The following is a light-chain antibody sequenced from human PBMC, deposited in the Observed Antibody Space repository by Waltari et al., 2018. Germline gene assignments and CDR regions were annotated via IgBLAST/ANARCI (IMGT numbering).Light chain of an antibody. CDR3: QHYVRLPAT. J-gene: IGKJ1*01. CDR1: QSVGRP. CDR2: AAS. V-gene: IGKV3-20*01. Sequence: EIVLTQSPGTLSLSPGDRATLSCRASQSVGRPLAWYQLKPGKAPRLLIYAASTRATGIPDRFSGSGSGTDFSLTISRLEPEDCAVYFCQHYVRLPATFGQGTRVEIK.